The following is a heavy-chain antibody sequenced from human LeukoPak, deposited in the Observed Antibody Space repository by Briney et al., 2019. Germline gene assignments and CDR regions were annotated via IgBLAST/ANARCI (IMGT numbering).Heavy chain of an antibody. CDR1: GHTFTTFH. V-gene: IGHV1-46*01. CDR2: INPSGGNT. D-gene: IGHD3-22*01. J-gene: IGHJ4*02. CDR3: ARADSADYYDSGGSIDY. Sequence: GASVKVSCKASGHTFTTFHIHWVRQAPGQGLEWMGIINPSGGNTNYAQKFQGRVTMTTDTSTTTIYMELSSLRSEDMAVYYCARADSADYYDSGGSIDYWGQGTLVTVSS.